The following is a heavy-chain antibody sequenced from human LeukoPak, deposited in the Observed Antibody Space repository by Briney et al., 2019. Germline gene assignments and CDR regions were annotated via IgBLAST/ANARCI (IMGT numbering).Heavy chain of an antibody. V-gene: IGHV4-34*01. CDR1: GMSLTDYY. CDR3: ARHWVAVAGTDY. CDR2: INHSGST. Sequence: SETLSLTCGVSGMSLTDYYWTWIRHSPGKGLEWIGEINHSGSTNYNPSLKSRVTISVDKSKNQFSLKLSSVTAADTAVYYCARHWVAVAGTDYWGQGTLVTVSS. D-gene: IGHD6-19*01. J-gene: IGHJ4*02.